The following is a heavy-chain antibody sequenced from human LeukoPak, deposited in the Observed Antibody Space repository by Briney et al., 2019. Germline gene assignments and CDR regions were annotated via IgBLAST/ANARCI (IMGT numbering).Heavy chain of an antibody. CDR1: GFTFNS. V-gene: IGHV3-21*01. Sequence: AGGSLRLSCSASGFTFNSMSWVRQAPGKGLEWVSSISSSRRQIHYADSVKGRFTISRDNAKNTVYLQMDSLRAEDTAMYYCARDLVAKDAFDIWGQGTMVSVSS. D-gene: IGHD2-15*01. CDR3: ARDLVAKDAFDI. J-gene: IGHJ3*02. CDR2: ISSSRRQI.